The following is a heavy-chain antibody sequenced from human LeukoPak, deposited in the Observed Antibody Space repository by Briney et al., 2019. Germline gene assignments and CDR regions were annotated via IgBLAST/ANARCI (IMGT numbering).Heavy chain of an antibody. CDR2: IRYDGSNK. CDR3: AKDLGRGGWSPLRVGAFDI. CDR1: GFTFSSYG. Sequence: PGGSLRLSCAASGFTFSSYGMHWVRQAPGKGLEWVAFIRYDGSNKYYADSVKGRFTISRDNSKNTLYLQMNSLRAEDTAVYYCAKDLGRGGWSPLRVGAFDIWGQGTMVTVSS. J-gene: IGHJ3*02. D-gene: IGHD6-19*01. V-gene: IGHV3-30*02.